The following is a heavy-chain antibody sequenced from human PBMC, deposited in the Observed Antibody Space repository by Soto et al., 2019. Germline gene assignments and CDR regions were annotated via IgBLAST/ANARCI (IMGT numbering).Heavy chain of an antibody. Sequence: PGGSLRLSCAASGFTFSSYAMHWVRQAPGKGLEWVAVISYDGSNKYYADSVKGRFTISRDNSKNTLYLQMNSLRAEDTLVFYCARGDRSGYYNFDYWSQGPLVTASS. J-gene: IGHJ4*02. V-gene: IGHV3-30-3*01. CDR3: ARGDRSGYYNFDY. CDR1: GFTFSSYA. CDR2: ISYDGSNK. D-gene: IGHD3-22*01.